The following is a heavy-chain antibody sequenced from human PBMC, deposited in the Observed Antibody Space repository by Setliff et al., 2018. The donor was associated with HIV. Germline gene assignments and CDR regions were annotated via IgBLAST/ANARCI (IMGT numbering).Heavy chain of an antibody. CDR3: ARGQFLFRGRPFFYIDV. V-gene: IGHV4-59*08. CDR2: ISYSGTT. CDR1: GGSISTYY. D-gene: IGHD5-12*01. J-gene: IGHJ6*03. Sequence: SETLSLTCTVSGGSISTYYWNWIRQPPGKGLEWIGYISYSGTTNYNPSLKSRVTTSVDTSKNQFSLKVSSVTAADTAVYYCARGQFLFRGRPFFYIDVWGRGTTVTVSS.